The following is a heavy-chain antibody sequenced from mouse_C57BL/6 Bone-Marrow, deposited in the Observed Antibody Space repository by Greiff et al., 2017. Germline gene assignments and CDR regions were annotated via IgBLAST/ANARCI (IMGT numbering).Heavy chain of an antibody. CDR1: GYTFTSYW. CDR2: ISPSSGYT. V-gene: IGHV1-7*01. CDR3: AGRGDGYYLYYFDY. Sequence: QVQLQQSGAELVKPGASVKLSCKASGYTFTSYWMHWVKQRPGQGLDWIGDISPSSGYTKYNQKFKDNATLTADKSSSTAYMQLSSLTYEDSAVSYCAGRGDGYYLYYFDYWGRGTALTVSA. D-gene: IGHD2-3*01. J-gene: IGHJ2*01.